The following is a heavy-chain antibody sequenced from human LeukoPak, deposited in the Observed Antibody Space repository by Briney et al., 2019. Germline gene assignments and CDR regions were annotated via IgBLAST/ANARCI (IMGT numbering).Heavy chain of an antibody. Sequence: GVSLRLSCAASGFTFSNYWVSWFRQAPGQGLEWVASIKQDGSERYYVDSVKGRFTIPRDNAKNSLLLQLSSLRVEDTAVYYCARGSMHIYHLYTDYWGQGTLVTVSS. V-gene: IGHV3-7*01. D-gene: IGHD3-16*02. CDR3: ARGSMHIYHLYTDY. CDR1: GFTFSNYW. J-gene: IGHJ4*02. CDR2: IKQDGSER.